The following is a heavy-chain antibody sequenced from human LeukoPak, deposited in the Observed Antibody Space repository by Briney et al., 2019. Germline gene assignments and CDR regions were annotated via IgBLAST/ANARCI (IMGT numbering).Heavy chain of an antibody. J-gene: IGHJ4*02. CDR1: GFAFSSYA. CDR2: ISRRDDYT. CDR3: ANVYRSGSFHDF. V-gene: IGHV3-23*01. Sequence: PGGSLRLSCAASGFAFSSYAMSWVRQPPGKGLEWGSVISRRDDYTYYADSVKGRFTISRDNSKNTLYLQMNTLRAEDTAVYYCANVYRSGSFHDFWGQGTLVTVSS. D-gene: IGHD3-10*01.